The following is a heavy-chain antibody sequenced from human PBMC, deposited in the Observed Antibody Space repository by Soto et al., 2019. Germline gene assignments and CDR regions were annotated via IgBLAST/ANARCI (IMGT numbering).Heavy chain of an antibody. CDR2: ISGNGGST. V-gene: IGHV3-23*01. Sequence: EVQLLESGGGLVQPGGSLRLSCGASGFTFSVYAMTWVRQAPGKGLEWVSAISGNGGSTYYADSVKGRFTISRDNSKSTLHLQMNSLRVEDTAVYYCANDRTFGPPLVRFDSWGQGTLVTVSS. J-gene: IGHJ4*02. D-gene: IGHD6-6*01. CDR1: GFTFSVYA. CDR3: ANDRTFGPPLVRFDS.